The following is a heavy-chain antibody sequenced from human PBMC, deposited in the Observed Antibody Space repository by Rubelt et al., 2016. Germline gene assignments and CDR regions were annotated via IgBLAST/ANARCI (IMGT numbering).Heavy chain of an antibody. J-gene: IGHJ4*02. CDR2: ITTGFSA. V-gene: IGHV3-23*01. CDR3: ARSGPSRVSAFDH. D-gene: IGHD2-8*01. CDR1: GFTFTSHA. Sequence: EVQLLESGGGLVQPGGSLRLSCAVSGFTFTSHAMSWVRQAPGKGLEWVSSITTGFSAYYADSVKGRFTISRDNSKNTRYLQITSLGVEDTAVYYCARSGPSRVSAFDHWGQGTLVTVSS.